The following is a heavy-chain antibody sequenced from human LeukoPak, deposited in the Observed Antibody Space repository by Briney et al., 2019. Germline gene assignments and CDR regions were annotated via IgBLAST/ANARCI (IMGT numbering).Heavy chain of an antibody. Sequence: ASVTVSCTGIGYTFSNHGITWVRQAPGQGLEWIGWISPHKGNTNYQQRLQGRLILTTDASTSTAYMDLRDLRSDDTAIYYCARDQQQGDHYSFYYMDFWGEGTTVIVSS. J-gene: IGHJ6*03. D-gene: IGHD1/OR15-1a*01. CDR2: ISPHKGNT. V-gene: IGHV1-18*01. CDR3: ARDQQQGDHYSFYYMDF. CDR1: GYTFSNHG.